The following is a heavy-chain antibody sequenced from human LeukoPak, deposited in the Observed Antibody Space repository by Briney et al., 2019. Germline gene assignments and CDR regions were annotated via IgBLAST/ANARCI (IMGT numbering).Heavy chain of an antibody. CDR1: GYTFTGYY. V-gene: IGHV1-2*02. CDR2: INPNSGGT. Sequence: ASVKVSCKASGYTFTGYYMHWVRQAPGQGLEWMGWINPNSGGTNYAQKFQGRVTMTRDTSISTAYMELSRLRSDDTAVYYCASDRLTMVRGVTNNWFDPWGQGTLVTVSS. J-gene: IGHJ5*02. CDR3: ASDRLTMVRGVTNNWFDP. D-gene: IGHD3-10*01.